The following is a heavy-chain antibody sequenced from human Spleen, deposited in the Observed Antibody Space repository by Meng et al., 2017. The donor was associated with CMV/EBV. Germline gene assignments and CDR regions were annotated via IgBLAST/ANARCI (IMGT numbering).Heavy chain of an antibody. Sequence: ASVKVSCKASGYTFTSYDINWVRQATGQGLEWMGWMNPNSGNTGYAQKFQGRVTMTRNTSISTAYMELSRLRSDDTAVYYCARDCSSTSCSDAFDIWGQGTMVTVSS. CDR2: MNPNSGNT. CDR1: GYTFTSYD. CDR3: ARDCSSTSCSDAFDI. D-gene: IGHD2-2*01. V-gene: IGHV1-8*01. J-gene: IGHJ3*02.